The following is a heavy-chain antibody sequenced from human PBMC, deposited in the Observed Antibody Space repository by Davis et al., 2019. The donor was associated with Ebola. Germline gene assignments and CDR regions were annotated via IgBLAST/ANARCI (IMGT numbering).Heavy chain of an antibody. CDR2: IYSGGST. CDR3: ARVSGYSSSWIDY. CDR1: GFTVSSNY. D-gene: IGHD6-13*01. J-gene: IGHJ4*02. Sequence: PGGSLRLSCAASGFTVSSNYMSWVRQAPGKGLEWVSVIYSGGSTYYADSVKGRFSISRDNSKNTLYLQMNSLRAEDTAVYYCARVSGYSSSWIDYWGQGTLVTVSS. V-gene: IGHV3-66*01.